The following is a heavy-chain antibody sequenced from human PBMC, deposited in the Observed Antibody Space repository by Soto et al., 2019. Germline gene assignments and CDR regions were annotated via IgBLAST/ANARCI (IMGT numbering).Heavy chain of an antibody. Sequence: QVQLVESGGGVVQPGRSLRLSCAASGFTFSSYGMNWVRQAPGKGLEWVAVIWYDGSNIYYAESVKGRFTISSDNSKNTLEMQMNGLRAEETAVYYCARDRWRGYSYGGSMHDGGQGTTVTVSS. CDR3: ARDRWRGYSYGGSMHD. CDR1: GFTFSSYG. CDR2: IWYDGSNI. J-gene: IGHJ6*02. V-gene: IGHV3-33*01. D-gene: IGHD5-18*01.